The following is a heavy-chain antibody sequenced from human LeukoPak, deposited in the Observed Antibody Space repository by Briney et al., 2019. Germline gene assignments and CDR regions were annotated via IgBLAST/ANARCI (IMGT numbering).Heavy chain of an antibody. J-gene: IGHJ4*02. CDR2: IYYSGIT. D-gene: IGHD5-24*01. CDR1: GGSISSHY. V-gene: IGHV4-59*11. Sequence: PSETLSLTCTVSGGSISSHYWSWIRQAPGKGLEWIGYIYYSGITNYNPSLKSRVTISVDTSKSQFFLKLSSVTAADTAVYYCASNGYNYEGLDYWGQGTLVTVSS. CDR3: ASNGYNYEGLDY.